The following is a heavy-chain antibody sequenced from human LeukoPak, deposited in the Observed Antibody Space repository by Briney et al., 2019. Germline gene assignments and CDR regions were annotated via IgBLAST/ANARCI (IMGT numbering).Heavy chain of an antibody. Sequence: GSSVMVSCKASGGTFSSYAISWVRQAPGQGLEWMGRIIPILGIANYAQKFQGRVTITADKSTCTAYMELSSLRSEDTAVYYCASHTYYYDSSGYYQSYYFDYWGQGTLVTVSS. J-gene: IGHJ4*02. CDR3: ASHTYYYDSSGYYQSYYFDY. D-gene: IGHD3-22*01. V-gene: IGHV1-69*04. CDR1: GGTFSSYA. CDR2: IIPILGIA.